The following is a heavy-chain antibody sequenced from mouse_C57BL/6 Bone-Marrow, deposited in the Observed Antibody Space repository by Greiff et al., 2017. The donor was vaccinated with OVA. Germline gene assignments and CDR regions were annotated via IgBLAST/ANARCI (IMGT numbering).Heavy chain of an antibody. CDR3: ARRGVAC. CDR2: IDPSDSNT. CDR1: GFTFTSYW. Sequence: QVQLQQPGAELVKPGASVKLSCKASGFTFTSYWMQWVKQRPGQGLEWIGEIDPSDSNTNYNSKFKGKATLTEDTSSKTAYMQLSSLTSEDSAVYYCARRGVACWGPGALVTVSA. V-gene: IGHV1-50*01. J-gene: IGHJ3*01.